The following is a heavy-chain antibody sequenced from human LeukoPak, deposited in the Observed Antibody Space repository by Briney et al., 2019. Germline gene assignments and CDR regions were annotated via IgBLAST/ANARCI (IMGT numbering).Heavy chain of an antibody. CDR3: AGIVGATSWFDP. Sequence: PSETLSLTCTVSGGSISSSSYYWGWIRQPPGKGLEWIGSIYYSGSTYCNPSLKSRVTISVDTSKNQFSLKLSSVTAADTAVYYCAGIVGATSWFDPWGQGTLVTVSS. CDR2: IYYSGST. D-gene: IGHD1-26*01. CDR1: GGSISSSSYY. J-gene: IGHJ5*02. V-gene: IGHV4-39*01.